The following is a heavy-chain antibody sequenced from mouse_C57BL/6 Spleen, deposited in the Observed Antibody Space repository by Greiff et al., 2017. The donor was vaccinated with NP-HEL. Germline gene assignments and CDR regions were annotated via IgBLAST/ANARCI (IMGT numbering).Heavy chain of an antibody. J-gene: IGHJ2*01. CDR1: GYTFTSYW. V-gene: IGHV1-59*01. CDR2: IDPSDSYT. D-gene: IGHD2-2*01. Sequence: VQLQQSGAELVRPGTSVKLSCKASGYTFTSYWMHWVKQRPGQGLEWIGVIDPSDSYTNYNQKFKGKATLTVDTSSSTAYMQLSSLTSEDSAVYYCARRGGYPYYFDYWGQGTTLTVSS. CDR3: ARRGGYPYYFDY.